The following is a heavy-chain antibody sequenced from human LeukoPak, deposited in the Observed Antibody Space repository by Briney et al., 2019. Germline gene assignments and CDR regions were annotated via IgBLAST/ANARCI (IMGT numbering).Heavy chain of an antibody. Sequence: SETLSLTCTVSGGTISSYYWSWIRQPAGQGLEWIGRIYTSGSTNYNPSLKSRVTMSLDTSKNQFSLKLSSVTAADTAVYSSASLPVSSSWAYYYYYMDVWGKGTTVTVSS. J-gene: IGHJ6*03. CDR2: IYTSGST. CDR3: ASLPVSSSWAYYYYYMDV. D-gene: IGHD6-13*01. V-gene: IGHV4-4*07. CDR1: GGTISSYY.